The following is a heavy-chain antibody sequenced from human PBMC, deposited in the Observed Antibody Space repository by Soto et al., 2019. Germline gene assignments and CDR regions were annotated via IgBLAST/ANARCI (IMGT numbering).Heavy chain of an antibody. CDR3: ARQKGDYGDYVGY. V-gene: IGHV4-39*01. CDR1: GGSISSSIYY. J-gene: IGHJ4*02. CDR2: IYYGGIT. Sequence: PSETLSLTCTVSGGSISSSIYYWGWIRQPPGKGLEWIGSIYYGGITYYNPSLKSRVTISVDTSKNQFSLKLSSVTAADTAVYYCARQKGDYGDYVGYWGQGTLVTVSS. D-gene: IGHD4-17*01.